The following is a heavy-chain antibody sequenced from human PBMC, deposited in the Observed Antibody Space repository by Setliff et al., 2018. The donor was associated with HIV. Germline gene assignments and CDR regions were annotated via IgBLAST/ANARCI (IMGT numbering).Heavy chain of an antibody. CDR3: ARHRASSSGFPLDF. D-gene: IGHD6-6*01. J-gene: IGHJ4*02. V-gene: IGHV4-39*01. CDR2: INHSGNT. CDR1: GDSIGSNTFY. Sequence: SETLPLTCSVYGDSIGSNTFYWGWLRQPPGKEPEWIGSINHSGNTYYYPSLKSRVTMSVDTSKNQFSLRLSSVTATDTAVYYCARHRASSSGFPLDFWGQGILVTVSS.